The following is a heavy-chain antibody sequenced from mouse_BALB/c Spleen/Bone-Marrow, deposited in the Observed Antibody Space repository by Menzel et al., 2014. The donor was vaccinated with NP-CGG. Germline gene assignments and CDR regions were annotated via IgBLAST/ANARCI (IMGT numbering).Heavy chain of an antibody. Sequence: DVMLVESGGGLVQPGGSLKLSCVASGFTFSSCTMSWVRQTPEKRLEWVAYISNGGGTTYYPDTVKGRFTISRDNAKNTLFLQRSSLKSEDTAMYYCARQGLRKDWYLDDWGEGTMVTVSS. J-gene: IGHJ1*01. V-gene: IGHV5-12-2*01. CDR1: GFTFSSCT. D-gene: IGHD2-2*01. CDR2: ISNGGGTT. CDR3: ARQGLRKDWYLDD.